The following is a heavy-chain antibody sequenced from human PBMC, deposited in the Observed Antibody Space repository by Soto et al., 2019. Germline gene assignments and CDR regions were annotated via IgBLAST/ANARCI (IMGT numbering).Heavy chain of an antibody. Sequence: SANVSSKACGVGFDSSAMRWARQSHGQGLEWMVGIIPIFGTANYAQKKPVRVTISAVESKCTAYMEVSSLRSEDTAVFCCEADEGYNWNPLGMDVWGQGSTVTVS. J-gene: IGHJ6*02. CDR2: IIPIFGTA. CDR3: EADEGYNWNPLGMDV. D-gene: IGHD1-20*01. CDR1: GVGFDSSA. V-gene: IGHV1-69*13.